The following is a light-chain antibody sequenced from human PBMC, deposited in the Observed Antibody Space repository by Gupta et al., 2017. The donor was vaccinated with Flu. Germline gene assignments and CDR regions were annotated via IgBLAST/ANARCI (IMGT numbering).Light chain of an antibody. CDR3: HQLWS. V-gene: IGKV3-15*01. J-gene: IGKJ2*04. CDR1: QSIGTN. CDR2: GAS. Sequence: IVMTQSPATLSLSPGERATLSCRASQSIGTNLAWYQQRPGQAPRLLIYGASTRAAGIPARFSGSGSGTDFTLTITSLQSEDFADHYCHQLWSFGQGTKLEIK.